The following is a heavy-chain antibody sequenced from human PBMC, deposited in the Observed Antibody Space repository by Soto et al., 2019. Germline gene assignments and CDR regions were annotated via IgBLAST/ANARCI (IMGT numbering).Heavy chain of an antibody. J-gene: IGHJ4*02. V-gene: IGHV4-31*03. CDR2: TYYSGNT. Sequence: PSETLSLTCSVSGDSMSSGAYYWNWIRQHPGKGLEWIAYTYYSGNTYYNPSLRSRINISVDTSKSQFSLKLTSVTDADTAVYYCASSYSGYLDNWGQGTLVTVSS. CDR1: GDSMSSGAYY. D-gene: IGHD3-22*01. CDR3: ASSYSGYLDN.